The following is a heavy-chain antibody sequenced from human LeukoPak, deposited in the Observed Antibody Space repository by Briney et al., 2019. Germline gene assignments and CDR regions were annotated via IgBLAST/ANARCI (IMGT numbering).Heavy chain of an antibody. J-gene: IGHJ6*03. CDR1: GFTFSDYY. Sequence: GGSLRLSCAASGFTFSDYYMSWIRQAPGKGLEWVSYISSSGSTIYYADSVKGRFTISRDNAKNSLYLQMNSLKTEDTAVYYCSLKLELGLAYYYYMDVWGKGTTVTVSS. D-gene: IGHD1-7*01. CDR2: ISSSGSTI. V-gene: IGHV3-11*01. CDR3: SLKLELGLAYYYYMDV.